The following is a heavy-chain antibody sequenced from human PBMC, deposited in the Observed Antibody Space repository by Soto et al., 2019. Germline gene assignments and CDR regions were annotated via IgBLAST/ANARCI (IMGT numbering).Heavy chain of an antibody. Sequence: GGSLGLSCAASGFTFSSYEMNWVRQAPGKGLEWVSYISSSGSTIYYADSVKGRFTISRDNAKNSLYLQMNSLRAEDTAVYYCARDWYYYFWPEDVGDFWGQGTTVIVS. CDR1: GFTFSSYE. D-gene: IGHD3-3*01. CDR2: ISSSGSTI. V-gene: IGHV3-48*03. J-gene: IGHJ6*02. CDR3: ARDWYYYFWPEDVGDF.